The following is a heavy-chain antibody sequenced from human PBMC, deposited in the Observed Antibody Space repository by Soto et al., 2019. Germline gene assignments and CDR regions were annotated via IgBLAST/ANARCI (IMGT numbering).Heavy chain of an antibody. CDR3: ARGGSSGYVD. J-gene: IGHJ4*02. V-gene: IGHV4-34*01. CDR1: GGSFSSYY. D-gene: IGHD3-10*01. Sequence: QVQLQQWGAGLLKPSETLSLTCAVYGGSFSSYYWSWIRQPRGKGLEWIGEINHSGRTKYNPSLKSRVTVSVDTSKNQFSLKVSSVTAADTAVYYCARGGSSGYVDWGQGTLVTVSS. CDR2: INHSGRT.